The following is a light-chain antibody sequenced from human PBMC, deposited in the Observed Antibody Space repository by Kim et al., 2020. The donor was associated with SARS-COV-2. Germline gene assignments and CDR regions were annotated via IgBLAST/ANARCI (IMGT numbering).Light chain of an antibody. J-gene: IGKJ1*01. CDR3: QQYDTSRT. CDR1: QSVSSTY. Sequence: APGERATLSCRASQSVSSTYLAGYQQKPGQAPRLLMSDASTRATGIPDRFSGSGSETDFTLTISRLEPEDFAVYYCQQYDTSRTFGQGTKVDIK. CDR2: DAS. V-gene: IGKV3-20*01.